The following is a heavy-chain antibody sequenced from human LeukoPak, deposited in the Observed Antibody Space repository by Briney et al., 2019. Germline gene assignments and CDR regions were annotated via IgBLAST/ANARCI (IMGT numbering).Heavy chain of an antibody. Sequence: PSQTLSLTCAVSGGSISSGGYSWSWIRQPPGKGLEWIGYIYHSGSTYYNPSLKSRVTISVDRSKNQFSLKLSSVTAADTAVYYCARGLGRWLQLRWFDPWGQEPWSPSPQ. J-gene: IGHJ5*02. D-gene: IGHD5-24*01. CDR3: ARGLGRWLQLRWFDP. CDR2: IYHSGST. V-gene: IGHV4-30-2*01. CDR1: GGSISSGGYS.